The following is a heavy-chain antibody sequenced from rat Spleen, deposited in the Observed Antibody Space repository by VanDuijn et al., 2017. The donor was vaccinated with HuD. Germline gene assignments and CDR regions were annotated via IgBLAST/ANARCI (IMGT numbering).Heavy chain of an antibody. Sequence: EVQVLESGGGLVQPGNSLKLSCATSGFTFSTAWMYWYRQFPEKRLEWVARIKAKSNNYATDCTESVKGRFTISRDDSKSSIYLQMNNLKEEDTAIYYCATEGRFAYWGQGTLVTVSS. CDR2: IKAKSNNYAT. V-gene: IGHV6-6*01. CDR1: GFTFSTAW. D-gene: IGHD1-11*01. CDR3: ATEGRFAY. J-gene: IGHJ3*01.